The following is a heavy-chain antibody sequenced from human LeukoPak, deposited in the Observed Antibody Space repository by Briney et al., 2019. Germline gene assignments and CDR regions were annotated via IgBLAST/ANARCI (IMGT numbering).Heavy chain of an antibody. V-gene: IGHV1-2*02. Sequence: ASMKVSCKASGYTFTGYYMHWVRQAPGQGLEWMGWINPNSGGTNYAQKFQGRVTMTRDTSISTAYMELSSLRSEDTAVYYCARDGIVGATYYWGQGTLVTVSS. J-gene: IGHJ4*02. CDR2: INPNSGGT. CDR1: GYTFTGYY. CDR3: ARDGIVGATYY. D-gene: IGHD1-26*01.